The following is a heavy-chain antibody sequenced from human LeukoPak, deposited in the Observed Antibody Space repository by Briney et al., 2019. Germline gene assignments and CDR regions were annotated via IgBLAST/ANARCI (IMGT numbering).Heavy chain of an antibody. CDR2: IYYSGST. J-gene: IGHJ6*04. CDR3: AGSPNVVPALDV. CDR1: GGSISSYY. V-gene: IGHV4-59*01. D-gene: IGHD2-2*01. Sequence: SETLSLTCTVSGGSISSYYWSWIRQPPGKGLEWTGYIYYSGSTNYNPSLKSRVTISVDTSKNQFSLKLSSVTAADTAVYYCAGSPNVVPALDVWGKGTTVTVSS.